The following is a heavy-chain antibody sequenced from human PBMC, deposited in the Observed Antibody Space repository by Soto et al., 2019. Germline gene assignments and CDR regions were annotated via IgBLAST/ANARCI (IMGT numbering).Heavy chain of an antibody. CDR2: IYPGDSNT. Sequence: RGESLKISCKGSGYNFANYWIGWVRQMPGKGLEWMGIIYPGDSNTKYSPSFQGQVIISADKSIGTAYLQWNSLQASDTAMFYCARHLLPGTASTCYGIDVWGQGTTVTVSS. J-gene: IGHJ6*02. V-gene: IGHV5-51*01. CDR1: GYNFANYW. CDR3: ARHLLPGTASTCYGIDV.